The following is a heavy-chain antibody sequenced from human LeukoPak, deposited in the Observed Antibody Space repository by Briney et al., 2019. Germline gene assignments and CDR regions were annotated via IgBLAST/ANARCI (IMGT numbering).Heavy chain of an antibody. CDR1: GYTFTSYD. J-gene: IGHJ4*02. D-gene: IGHD6-13*01. Sequence: ASVKVSCKASGYTFTSYDINWVRQATGQGLEWMGWMNPNSGNTGYAQKFQGRVTMTRNTSISTAYMELSSLRSEDTAVYYCARGGGQGEGIASAMGGFDYWGQGTLVTVSS. CDR2: MNPNSGNT. V-gene: IGHV1-8*01. CDR3: ARGGGQGEGIASAMGGFDY.